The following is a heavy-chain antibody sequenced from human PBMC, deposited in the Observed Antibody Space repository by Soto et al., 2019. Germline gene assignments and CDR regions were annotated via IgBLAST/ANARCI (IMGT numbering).Heavy chain of an antibody. V-gene: IGHV5-10-1*01. CDR1: GYSFTSYW. J-gene: IGHJ5*02. CDR3: ARQESAAAGRANWFDP. CDR2: IDPSDSYT. Sequence: PGESLKISCKGSGYSFTSYWISWVRQMPGKGLEWMGRIDPSDSYTNYSPSFQGHVTISADKSISTAYLQWSSLKASDTAMYYCARQESAAAGRANWFDPWGQGTLVTVSS. D-gene: IGHD6-13*01.